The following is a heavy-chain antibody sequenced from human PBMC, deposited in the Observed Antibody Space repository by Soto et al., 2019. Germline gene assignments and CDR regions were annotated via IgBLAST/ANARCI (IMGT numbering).Heavy chain of an antibody. V-gene: IGHV4-4*07. CDR1: VSSMSSSY. CDR2: IYTSRST. D-gene: IGHD3-3*01. CDR3: ARDVATVGVVTLTDAFDI. J-gene: IGHJ3*02. Sequence: XEALSLACTVAVSSMSSSYWGWVRQPDGKGLEGVRHIYTSRSTNYNPSLKSRVTMSVDTSKNQFSLKLSSVTAAETVVYYCARDVATVGVVTLTDAFDIWGQGSMVTVSS.